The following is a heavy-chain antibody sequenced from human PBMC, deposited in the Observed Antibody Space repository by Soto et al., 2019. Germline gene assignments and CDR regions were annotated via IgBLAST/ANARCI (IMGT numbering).Heavy chain of an antibody. CDR2: SNPNSGDT. J-gene: IGHJ4*02. V-gene: IGHV1-2*02. D-gene: IGHD2-2*01. CDR3: TREANYCSSILCHIDY. Sequence: ASVKVSCKTSGYTFTGYYMHWVRQTPGQGLEWMGWSNPNSGDTHYAQKFQGRVTMTRDTSISTAYVELSRLRSDDTAMYYCTREANYCSSILCHIDYWGQGNMVTVS. CDR1: GYTFTGYY.